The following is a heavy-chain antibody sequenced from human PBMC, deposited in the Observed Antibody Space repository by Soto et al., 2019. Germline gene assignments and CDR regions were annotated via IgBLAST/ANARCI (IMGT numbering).Heavy chain of an antibody. CDR3: ARTIFGLAVLFDF. CDR2: IGRTRKYI. J-gene: IGHJ4*02. Sequence: PGGSLRLSCAASGFTFDDYSMNWVRQAPGKGLEWVSYIGRTRKYIYYADSLKGRFTISRDNAKNSLYLQMNSLRAEDTAVYYCARTIFGLAVLFDFWGQGTLVTVSS. CDR1: GFTFDDYS. V-gene: IGHV3-21*05. D-gene: IGHD3-3*01.